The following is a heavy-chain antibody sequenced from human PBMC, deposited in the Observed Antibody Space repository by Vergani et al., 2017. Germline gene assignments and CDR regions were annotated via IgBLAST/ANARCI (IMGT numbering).Heavy chain of an antibody. D-gene: IGHD3-3*01. V-gene: IGHV4-39*07. CDR1: NDTVSNTFYY. Sequence: QLQLQESGPGLVKPSEPLSLTCTVSNDTVSNTFYYWGWIRQTPGKGLERIGSIYYSGSTYYNPSLESRVTMSVDTSNSQFSLRLNSLTSADTAVYYCARRSVIVYVICSVTQYFFDFWGQGTLVTVSS. CDR2: IYYSGST. CDR3: ARRSVIVYVICSVTQYFFDF. J-gene: IGHJ4*02.